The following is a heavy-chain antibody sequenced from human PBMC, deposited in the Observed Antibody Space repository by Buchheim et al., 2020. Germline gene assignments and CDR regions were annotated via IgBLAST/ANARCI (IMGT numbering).Heavy chain of an antibody. D-gene: IGHD5-12*01. J-gene: IGHJ4*02. V-gene: IGHV4-61*01. CDR3: ARQQRGYTVDY. CDR1: GGSVSNGLYY. CDR2: IYYSGST. Sequence: QVQLQESGPGLVKPSEALSLTCTVSGGSVSNGLYYWSWIRQPPGKGLEWIGYIYYSGSTNYNPSLKSRVTISVDTSKNQFSLELSSVTAADTAVYYCARQQRGYTVDYWGQGTL.